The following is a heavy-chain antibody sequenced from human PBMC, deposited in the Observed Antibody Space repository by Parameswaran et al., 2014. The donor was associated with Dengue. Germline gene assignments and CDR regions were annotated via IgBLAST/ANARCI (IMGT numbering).Heavy chain of an antibody. J-gene: IGHJ4*02. CDR3: ARGSRDRWLRWSRHYFDY. V-gene: IGHV1-3*01. Sequence: WVRQAPGQRLEWMGWINAGNGNTKYSQKFQGRVTITRDTSASTAYMELSSLRSEDTAVYYCARGSRDRWLRWSRHYFDYWGQGTLVTVSS. D-gene: IGHD5-12*01. CDR2: INAGNGNT.